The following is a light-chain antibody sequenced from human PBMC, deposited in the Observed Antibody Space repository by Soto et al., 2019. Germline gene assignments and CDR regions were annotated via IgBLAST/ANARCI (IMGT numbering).Light chain of an antibody. CDR2: GAS. Sequence: EIVLTQSPGTLSLSPGERATLSCRASQSVSGRQLAWYQQKPGQAPSLLIYGASSRATGIPDRFSGSGSGTDFTLTISRLEPEDFAVYYCQQFGSSPMYTFGQGTKVEIK. CDR1: QSVSGRQ. V-gene: IGKV3-20*01. CDR3: QQFGSSPMYT. J-gene: IGKJ2*01.